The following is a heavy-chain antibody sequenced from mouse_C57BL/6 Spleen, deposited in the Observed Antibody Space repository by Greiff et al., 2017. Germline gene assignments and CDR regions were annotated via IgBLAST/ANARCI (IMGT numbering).Heavy chain of an antibody. CDR1: GYTFTSYW. CDR2: IDPSDSYT. J-gene: IGHJ4*01. CDR3: ARKSDSSGYDYAMDY. D-gene: IGHD3-2*02. Sequence: VKLQQPGAELVMPGASVKLSCKASGYTFTSYWMHWVKQRPGQGLEWIGEIDPSDSYTNYNQKFKGKSTVTVDKSSSTAYMQLSSLTSEDSAVYYCARKSDSSGYDYAMDYWGQGTSVTVSS. V-gene: IGHV1-69*01.